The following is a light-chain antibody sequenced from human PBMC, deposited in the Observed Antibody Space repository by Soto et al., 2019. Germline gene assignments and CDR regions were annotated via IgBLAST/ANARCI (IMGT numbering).Light chain of an antibody. V-gene: IGKV1-5*01. Sequence: DIQMTQSHSTLSASVGDRVTITCRASQNINNWIAWYQQKPWKAPKFLIYDASTLENGVPSRFSGSGFGTEFSLTISSLQPDDFGSYYCQHMRTFGQGTKVEIK. CDR2: DAS. CDR3: QHMRT. J-gene: IGKJ1*01. CDR1: QNINNW.